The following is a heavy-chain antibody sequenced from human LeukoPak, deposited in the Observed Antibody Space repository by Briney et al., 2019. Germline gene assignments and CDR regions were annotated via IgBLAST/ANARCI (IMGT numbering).Heavy chain of an antibody. CDR3: ARGDGGLYYFDF. CDR1: LLIYSSYG. J-gene: IGHJ4*02. Sequence: GGSLRLSCPASLLIYSSYGMHGVRQAPGKGLEWVAVISYDGSNKYYADSVKGRFTISRDNSKNTLYLQMNSLRAEDTAVYYSARGDGGLYYFDFWGQGTLVTVSS. D-gene: IGHD2-8*02. V-gene: IGHV3-30*03. CDR2: ISYDGSNK.